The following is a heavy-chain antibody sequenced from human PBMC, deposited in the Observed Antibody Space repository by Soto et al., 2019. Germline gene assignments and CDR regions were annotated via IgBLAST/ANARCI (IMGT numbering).Heavy chain of an antibody. Sequence: GASVKVSCKASGYTLTSYGISWVRQAPGQGLEWMGWISAYNGNTNYAQKLQGRVTMTTDTSTSTAYMELRSLRSDDTAVYYCARQDYYDSSGYRADLDYWGQGTLVTVSS. CDR1: GYTLTSYG. CDR3: ARQDYYDSSGYRADLDY. V-gene: IGHV1-18*01. D-gene: IGHD3-22*01. CDR2: ISAYNGNT. J-gene: IGHJ4*02.